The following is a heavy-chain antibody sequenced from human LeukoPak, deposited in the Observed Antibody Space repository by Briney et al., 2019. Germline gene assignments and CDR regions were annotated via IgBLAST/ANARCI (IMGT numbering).Heavy chain of an antibody. V-gene: IGHV4-31*03. CDR1: RGSISSGGHY. CDR3: ARAFPDMIVAQGAFDI. J-gene: IGHJ3*02. CDR2: TYFTGST. D-gene: IGHD3-22*01. Sequence: SETLSLTCNVSRGSISSGGHYWSWIRQRPGKGLEWMGYTYFTGSTYYNPSLQSRLIISADTSMTQFSLRLRSVTAADTAVYYCARAFPDMIVAQGAFDIWGQGTMVTVSS.